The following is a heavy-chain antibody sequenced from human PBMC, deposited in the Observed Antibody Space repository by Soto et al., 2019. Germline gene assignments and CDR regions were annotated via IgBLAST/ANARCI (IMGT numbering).Heavy chain of an antibody. V-gene: IGHV5-10-1*01. D-gene: IGHD6-13*01. CDR2: IDPSDSYT. J-gene: IGHJ3*01. Sequence: GESLKISCKGSGYRFTSYWISWVRQMPGKGLEWMGRIDPSDSYTNYSPSFQGHVTISVDKSISTAYLQWSSLKASDTAMYYCARPPTYSSSWYYSWGQGTMVTVSS. CDR1: GYRFTSYW. CDR3: ARPPTYSSSWYYS.